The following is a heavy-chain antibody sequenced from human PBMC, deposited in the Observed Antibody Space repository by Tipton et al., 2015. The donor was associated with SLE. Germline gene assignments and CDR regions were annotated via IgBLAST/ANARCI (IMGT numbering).Heavy chain of an antibody. Sequence: TLSLTCTVSGGSISSSSYYWGWIRQPPGKGLEWIGSISYSGSTYYNPSLKSRVTISVDTSKNQFSLKLSSVTAADTAVYYCRLITITSLFDYWGQETLVTVSS. V-gene: IGHV4-39*07. D-gene: IGHD3-16*01. CDR1: GGSISSSSYY. J-gene: IGHJ4*02. CDR2: ISYSGST. CDR3: RLITITSLFDY.